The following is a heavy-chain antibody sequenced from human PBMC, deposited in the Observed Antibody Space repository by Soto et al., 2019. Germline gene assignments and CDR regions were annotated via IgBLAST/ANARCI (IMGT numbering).Heavy chain of an antibody. Sequence: QVQLVQSGAEVKKPGASVKVSCKASGYSFTGYFMHWVRQVPGQGLEWMGWTNPKSGVTKYPQKFQGRVTMTRDTSISTAYMELTRLRSDDTAVYSCARANARLQLGSRDYWGQGNLVTVSS. V-gene: IGHV1-2*02. J-gene: IGHJ4*02. CDR2: TNPKSGVT. CDR3: ARANARLQLGSRDY. D-gene: IGHD2-8*01. CDR1: GYSFTGYF.